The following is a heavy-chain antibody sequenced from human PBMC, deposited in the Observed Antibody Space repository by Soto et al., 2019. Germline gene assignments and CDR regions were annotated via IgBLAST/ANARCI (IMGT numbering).Heavy chain of an antibody. D-gene: IGHD7-27*01. CDR3: ARDRTNWGSTRYYFDH. V-gene: IGHV1-69*01. CDR2: IIPIFGTA. J-gene: IGHJ4*02. CDR1: GGTFSSYA. Sequence: QVQLVQSGAEVKKPGSSVKVSCKASGGTFSSYAISWVRQAPGQGLEWMGGIIPIFGTANYAQKFQGRVTITADESTSTAYIELSSLRSEDTAVYYCARDRTNWGSTRYYFDHWGQGTLVTVSS.